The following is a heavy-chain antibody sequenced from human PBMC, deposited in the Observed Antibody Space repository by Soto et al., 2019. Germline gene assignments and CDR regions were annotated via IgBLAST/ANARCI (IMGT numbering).Heavy chain of an antibody. J-gene: IGHJ4*02. D-gene: IGHD4-17*01. V-gene: IGHV3-30*18. CDR1: GFTFSSYG. CDR2: ISYDGSNK. CDR3: AKIVGHDYGGNSFDY. Sequence: GGSLRLSCAASGFTFSSYGMHWVRQAPGKGLEWVAVISYDGSNKYYADSVKGRFTISRDNSKNTLYLQMNSLRAEDTAVYYCAKIVGHDYGGNSFDYWGQGTLVTVS.